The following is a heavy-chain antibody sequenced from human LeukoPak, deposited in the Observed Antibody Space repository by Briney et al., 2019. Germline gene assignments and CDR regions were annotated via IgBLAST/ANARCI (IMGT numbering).Heavy chain of an antibody. V-gene: IGHV1-2*02. Sequence: GASVTVSCKASGYTFTGYYMHWVRQAPGQGLEWMGWINPNSGGTNYAQKFQGRVTMTRDTSISTAYMELSRLRSDDTAVYYCAREISLVKWETKGYWGQGTLVTVSS. CDR3: AREISLVKWETKGY. D-gene: IGHD1-26*01. CDR1: GYTFTGYY. CDR2: INPNSGGT. J-gene: IGHJ4*02.